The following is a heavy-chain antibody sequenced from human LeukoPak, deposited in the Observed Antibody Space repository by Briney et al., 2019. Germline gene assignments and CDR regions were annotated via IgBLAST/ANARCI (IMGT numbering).Heavy chain of an antibody. CDR3: AREVGEILATDY. CDR1: GYTFTGYY. V-gene: IGHV1-2*02. CDR2: INPNSGGT. J-gene: IGHJ4*02. D-gene: IGHD5-12*01. Sequence: GASVTVSCKASGYTFTGYYMHWVRQAPGQGFEWMGWINPNSGGTNYAQKFQGRVTMTRDTSISTAYMELSRLRSDDTAVYYCAREVGEILATDYTGQGTLVTVSS.